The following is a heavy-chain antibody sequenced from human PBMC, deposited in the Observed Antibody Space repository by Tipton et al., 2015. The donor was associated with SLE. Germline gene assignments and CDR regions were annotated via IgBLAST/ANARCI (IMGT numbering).Heavy chain of an antibody. D-gene: IGHD3-9*01. CDR2: IWYDGSNK. CDR3: AKDGGYFDCEGWFDP. CDR1: GFTFSSYG. V-gene: IGHV3-33*06. Sequence: RSLRLSCAASGFTFSSYGMHWVRQAPGKGLEWVAVIWYDGSNKYYADSVKGRFTISRDNSKNTLYLQMNSLRAEDTAVYYCAKDGGYFDCEGWFDPWGQGTLVTVSS. J-gene: IGHJ5*02.